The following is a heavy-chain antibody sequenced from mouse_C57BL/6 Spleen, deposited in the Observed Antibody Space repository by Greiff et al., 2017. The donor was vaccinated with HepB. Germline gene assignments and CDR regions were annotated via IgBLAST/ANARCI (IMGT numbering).Heavy chain of an antibody. Sequence: QVHVKQSGAELVRPGTSVKVSCKASGYSFTNYLIEWVKQRPGQGLEWIGVINPGSGGTNYNEKFKGKATLTADTSSSTAYMQLSSLTSEDSAVYCCARGIITTVVAPYYFGYWGQGTTLTVAS. CDR3: ARGIITTVVAPYYFGY. CDR1: GYSFTNYL. D-gene: IGHD1-1*01. CDR2: INPGSGGT. J-gene: IGHJ2*01. V-gene: IGHV1-54*01.